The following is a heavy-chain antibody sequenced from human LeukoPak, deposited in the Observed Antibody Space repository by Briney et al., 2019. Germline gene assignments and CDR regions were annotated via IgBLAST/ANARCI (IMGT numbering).Heavy chain of an antibody. CDR2: IYYSEST. Sequence: PSETLSLTCTVSGGSISSDNYSWSWIRQPPGKGLEWIGYIYYSESTNYSPSLKSRVTISVDTSKNQFSLKLSSVTAADTAVYYCARSHIVVVTAIHYFDYWGRGTLVTVSS. V-gene: IGHV4-61*01. CDR1: GGSISSDNYS. J-gene: IGHJ4*02. D-gene: IGHD2-21*02. CDR3: ARSHIVVVTAIHYFDY.